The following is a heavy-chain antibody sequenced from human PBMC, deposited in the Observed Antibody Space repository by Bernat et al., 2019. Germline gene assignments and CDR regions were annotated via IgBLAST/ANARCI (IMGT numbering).Heavy chain of an antibody. V-gene: IGHV3-30-3*01. CDR3: ARDSSSWYKEANWFDP. J-gene: IGHJ5*02. CDR2: NK. CDR1: GFTFSSYA. Sequence: VQLVESGGGLVKPGRSLRLSCTASGFTFSSYAMHWVRQAPGKGLEWVAVNKYYADSVKGRFTISRDNSKNTLYLQMNSLRAEDTAVYYCARDSSSWYKEANWFDPWGQGTLVTVSS. D-gene: IGHD6-13*01.